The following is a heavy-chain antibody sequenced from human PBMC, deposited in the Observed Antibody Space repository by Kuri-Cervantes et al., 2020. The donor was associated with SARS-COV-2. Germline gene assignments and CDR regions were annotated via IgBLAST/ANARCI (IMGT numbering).Heavy chain of an antibody. Sequence: ASVKVSCKASGYTFTSYAMHWVRQAPGQRLEWMGWIYAGNGNTKYSQKFQGRVTITRDTSASTAYMELSSLRSEDTAVYYCARSRSIAVAGTFWFDPWGQGTLVTVSS. CDR1: GYTFTSYA. V-gene: IGHV1-3*01. J-gene: IGHJ5*02. CDR2: IYAGNGNT. D-gene: IGHD6-19*01. CDR3: ARSRSIAVAGTFWFDP.